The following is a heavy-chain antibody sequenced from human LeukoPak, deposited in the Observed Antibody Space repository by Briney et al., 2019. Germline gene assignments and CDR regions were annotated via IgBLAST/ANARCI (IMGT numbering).Heavy chain of an antibody. D-gene: IGHD5-18*01. Sequence: PSETLFLTCTVSGVSISSHYWSWIRQPPGKGLEWIGYMFDSESTKDNPSLKSRITLSADTSKNQFSLRLSSVTAADTAVYYCATIKRGSIYGYFDFWGQGILVTVSS. CDR3: ATIKRGSIYGYFDF. CDR1: GVSISSHY. V-gene: IGHV4-59*11. J-gene: IGHJ4*02. CDR2: MFDSEST.